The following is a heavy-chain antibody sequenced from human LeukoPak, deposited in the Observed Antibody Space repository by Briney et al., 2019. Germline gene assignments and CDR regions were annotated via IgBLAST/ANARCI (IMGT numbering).Heavy chain of an antibody. D-gene: IGHD2-21*02. J-gene: IGHJ4*02. CDR3: ARGLRTYCGGDCYQYYFDY. CDR2: ISDTGRLS. V-gene: IGHV3-23*01. Sequence: QPGGSLRLSCAASGFTFSSSAMSWVRQAPGKGLEWVAAISDTGRLSYCADSVNGRFTISRDNSKNTLSLQMNSLRAADTAVYYCARGLRTYCGGDCYQYYFDYWGQGTLVTVSS. CDR1: GFTFSSSA.